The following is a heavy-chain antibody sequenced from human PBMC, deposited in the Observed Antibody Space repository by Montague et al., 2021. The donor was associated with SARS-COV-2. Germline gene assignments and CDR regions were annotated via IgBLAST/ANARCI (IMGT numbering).Heavy chain of an antibody. CDR3: ARANWNDVFGFDF. CDR2: VFPGDSDT. Sequence: QSGAEVKKAGESLKISCKGSGYRFGTYWIGWVRQMPGKGLELMGTVFPGDSDTRYSPSFQGQVTMSGDKSISTAYLQWNSLKASDTAMYYCARANWNDVFGFDFWGQGILVTVSS. D-gene: IGHD1-1*01. CDR1: GYRFGTYW. V-gene: IGHV5-51*01. J-gene: IGHJ4*02.